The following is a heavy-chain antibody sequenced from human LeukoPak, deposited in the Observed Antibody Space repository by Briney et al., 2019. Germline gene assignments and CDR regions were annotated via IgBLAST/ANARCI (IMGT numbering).Heavy chain of an antibody. V-gene: IGHV4-34*01. D-gene: IGHD3-10*01. CDR3: ARGTYYGSGSYGDAFDI. J-gene: IGHJ3*02. CDR1: GGSFSGYY. CDR2: INHSGST. Sequence: SETLSLTCAVHGGSFSGYYWSWIRQPPGKGLEWIGEINHSGSTNYNPSLKSRVTISVDTSKNQFSLKLSSVTAADTAVYYCARGTYYGSGSYGDAFDIWGQGTMVTVSS.